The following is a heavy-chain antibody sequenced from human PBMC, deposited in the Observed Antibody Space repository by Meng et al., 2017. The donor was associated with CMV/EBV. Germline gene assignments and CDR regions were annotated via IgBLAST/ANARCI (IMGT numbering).Heavy chain of an antibody. V-gene: IGHV3-30-3*01. CDR3: ARDRYYDSSGYALSYYFDY. Sequence: GESLKISCAASGFTFSSYAMHWVRQAPGKGLEWVAVISYDGGNKYYADSVKGRFTISRDNSKNTLYQQMNSLRAEDTAVYYCARDRYYDSSGYALSYYFDYWGQGTLVTVSS. CDR1: GFTFSSYA. CDR2: ISYDGGNK. J-gene: IGHJ4*02. D-gene: IGHD3-22*01.